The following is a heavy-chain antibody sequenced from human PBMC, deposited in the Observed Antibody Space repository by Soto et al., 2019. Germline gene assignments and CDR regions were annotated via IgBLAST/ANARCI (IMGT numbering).Heavy chain of an antibody. D-gene: IGHD3-3*01. CDR2: MSGSGDDA. CDR3: AKKVTIYAVDPADY. V-gene: IGHV3-23*01. Sequence: GGSLRLSCAASGFTFSNYGMSWVRQAPGMGLEWVSVMSGSGDDAYYADSVKGRFTISRDNSKNMLYLQMNSLRAEDTAVYFCAKKVTIYAVDPADYWGQGTQVTVSS. CDR1: GFTFSNYG. J-gene: IGHJ4*02.